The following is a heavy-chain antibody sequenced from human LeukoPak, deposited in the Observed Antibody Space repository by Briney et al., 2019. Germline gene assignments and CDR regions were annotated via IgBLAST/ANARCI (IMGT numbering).Heavy chain of an antibody. CDR2: IYYSGST. CDR3: ARYYYASGMCFDQ. Sequence: SETLSLTCTVSGGSVSSNNHYWSWIRQPPGKGLEWIGSIYYSGSTYYDPSLKSRVAISVDTSKIQFSLKLRSVTAADTAVYYCARYYYASGMCFDQWGQGTLVTVSS. D-gene: IGHD3-10*01. CDR1: GGSVSSNNHY. V-gene: IGHV4-39*01. J-gene: IGHJ4*02.